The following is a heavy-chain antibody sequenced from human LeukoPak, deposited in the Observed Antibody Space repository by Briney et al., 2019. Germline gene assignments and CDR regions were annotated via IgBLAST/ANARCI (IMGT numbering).Heavy chain of an antibody. CDR3: ASGGPVEMATIDY. CDR1: GFTFSSYS. J-gene: IGHJ4*02. CDR2: ISSSSSSYI. D-gene: IGHD5-24*01. V-gene: IGHV3-21*01. Sequence: GGSLRLSCAASGFTFSSYSMNWVRQAPGKGLEWVSSISSSSSSYIYYADSVKGRFTISRDNAKNSLYLQMNSLRAEDTAVYYCASGGPVEMATIDYWGQGTLVTVSS.